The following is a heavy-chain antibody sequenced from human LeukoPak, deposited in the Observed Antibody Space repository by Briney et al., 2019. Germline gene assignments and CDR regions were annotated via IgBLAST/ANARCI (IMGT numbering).Heavy chain of an antibody. CDR3: AKDRPTVYSSSWLHFLDS. J-gene: IGHJ4*02. CDR2: ISGSGGST. Sequence: GGTLRLSCVASGFTFSNYGMIWVRQAPGKGLEWVSGISGSGGSTYLADSVKGRFTISRDNSKHTLYLQMNSLRVDDTAVYYCAKDRPTVYSSSWLHFLDSWGQGTLVTVSS. CDR1: GFTFSNYG. D-gene: IGHD6-13*01. V-gene: IGHV3-23*01.